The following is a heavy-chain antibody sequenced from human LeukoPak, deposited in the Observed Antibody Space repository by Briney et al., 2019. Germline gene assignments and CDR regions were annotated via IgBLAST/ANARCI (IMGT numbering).Heavy chain of an antibody. J-gene: IGHJ6*03. Sequence: GGSLRLSCAASGFTFNVYSMNWVRQAPGKGLEWVSFISSSLDSNIYYADSVKGRFTISRDNAKNSLYLQMNSLRAEDTAVYYCARGVRDILSGYYTDHYFYYMDVWGKGTTVTVSS. V-gene: IGHV3-48*01. D-gene: IGHD3-9*01. CDR3: ARGVRDILSGYYTDHYFYYMDV. CDR1: GFTFNVYS. CDR2: ISSSLDSNI.